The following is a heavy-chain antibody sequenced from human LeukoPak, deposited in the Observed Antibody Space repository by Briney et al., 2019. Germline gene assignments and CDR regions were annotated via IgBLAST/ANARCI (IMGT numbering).Heavy chain of an antibody. CDR1: GFTFSSYA. Sequence: GGSLRLSCAASGFTFSSYAMHWVRQAPGKGLEWVAVISYDGSNKYYADSVKGRFTISRDNSKNTLYLQMNSLRDEDTAVYYCARDRGYAFDIWGQGTMLTVSS. CDR3: ARDRGYAFDI. D-gene: IGHD3-10*01. J-gene: IGHJ3*02. V-gene: IGHV3-30-3*01. CDR2: ISYDGSNK.